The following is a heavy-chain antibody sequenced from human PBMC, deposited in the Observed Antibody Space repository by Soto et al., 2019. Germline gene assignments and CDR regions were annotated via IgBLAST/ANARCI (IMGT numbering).Heavy chain of an antibody. CDR1: GFTFSSYA. D-gene: IGHD3-3*01. CDR2: IKQDGSEK. Sequence: GGSLRLSCAASGFTFSSYAMSWVRQAPGKGLEWVANIKQDGSEKYYVDSVKGRFTISRDNAKNSLYLQMNSLRAEDTAVYYCARVSITIFGVRFDPWGQGTLVTVSS. J-gene: IGHJ5*02. CDR3: ARVSITIFGVRFDP. V-gene: IGHV3-7*03.